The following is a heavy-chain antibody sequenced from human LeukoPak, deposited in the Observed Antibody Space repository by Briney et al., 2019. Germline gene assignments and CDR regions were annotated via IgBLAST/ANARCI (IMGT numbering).Heavy chain of an antibody. V-gene: IGHV3-7*01. CDR1: GFTFSSYW. Sequence: GGSLRLSCAASGFTFSSYWMSWVRQAPGKGLEWVANIKQDGSEKYYVDSVKGRFTISRDNAKNSLYLQMNSLRAEDTAVYYCARDRTIYDSSPFLGMDVWGQGTTVTVSS. D-gene: IGHD3-22*01. J-gene: IGHJ6*02. CDR3: ARDRTIYDSSPFLGMDV. CDR2: IKQDGSEK.